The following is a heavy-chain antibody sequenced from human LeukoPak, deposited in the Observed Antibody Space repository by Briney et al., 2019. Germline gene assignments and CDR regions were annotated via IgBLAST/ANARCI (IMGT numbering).Heavy chain of an antibody. CDR3: ATHYYGSGSRTYYYGMDV. CDR1: GYTFTSYD. CDR2: MNPNSGNT. D-gene: IGHD3-10*01. J-gene: IGHJ6*02. V-gene: IGHV1-8*01. Sequence: GASVKVSCTASGYTFTSYDINWVRQATRQGLEWMGWMNPNSGNTGYAQKFQGRVTMTRNTSISTAYMELSSLRSEDTAVYYCATHYYGSGSRTYYYGMDVWGQGTTVTVSS.